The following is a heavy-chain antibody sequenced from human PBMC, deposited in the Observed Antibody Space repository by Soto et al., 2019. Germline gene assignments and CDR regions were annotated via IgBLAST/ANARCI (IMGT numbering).Heavy chain of an antibody. J-gene: IGHJ5*02. V-gene: IGHV4-59*01. CDR3: ARDGDYGDDSYKWFDP. CDR2: VYHSGST. CDR1: GGSISSYY. D-gene: IGHD4-17*01. Sequence: QVQLQESGPGLVKPSETLSLTCTVSGGSISSYYWNWIRQSPGKGLEWIGYVYHSGSTIYNPSLQSRVTLSVDTSKNQFFLKLTSVTAADTAVYYCARDGDYGDDSYKWFDPWGQGTLVTVSS.